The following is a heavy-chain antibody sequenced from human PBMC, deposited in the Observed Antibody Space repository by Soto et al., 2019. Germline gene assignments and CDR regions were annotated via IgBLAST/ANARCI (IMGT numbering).Heavy chain of an antibody. J-gene: IGHJ4*02. Sequence: TLSLTCTVSGGSINTYYWSWIRQPPGKGLEWIGYVDYSGNSDSSPSLKSRVTISIDTSKKQVSLKLNSVTAADTAVYYCARNCFSVAGRFHFDYWGQGIPVTVS. V-gene: IGHV4-59*01. CDR1: GGSINTYY. CDR2: VDYSGNS. CDR3: ARNCFSVAGRFHFDY. D-gene: IGHD6-19*01.